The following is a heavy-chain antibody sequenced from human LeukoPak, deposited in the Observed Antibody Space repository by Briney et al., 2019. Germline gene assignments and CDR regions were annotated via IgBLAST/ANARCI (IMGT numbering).Heavy chain of an antibody. Sequence: GGSLRLSCAASGFTFSSYWMSWVRQAPGKGLEFVANIKHDGSEKSYVDSVKGRFTISRDNAKNSLYLQMDSLRAEDTAVYYCARVPTSGYWGQGALVTVSS. CDR1: GFTFSSYW. CDR3: ARVPTSGY. D-gene: IGHD3-10*01. J-gene: IGHJ4*02. CDR2: IKHDGSEK. V-gene: IGHV3-7*01.